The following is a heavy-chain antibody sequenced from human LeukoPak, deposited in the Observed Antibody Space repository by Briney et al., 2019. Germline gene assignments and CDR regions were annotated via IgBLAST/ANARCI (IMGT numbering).Heavy chain of an antibody. D-gene: IGHD6-13*01. J-gene: IGHJ4*02. CDR2: IYHSGST. Sequence: SETLSLTCTVSGGSISGYYWSWIRQPPGKGLEWIGEIYHSGSTNYNPSLKSRVTISVDKSKNQFSLKLSSVTAADTAVYYCARVISAAGGGDYWGQGTLVTVSS. V-gene: IGHV4-59*12. CDR3: ARVISAAGGGDY. CDR1: GGSISGYY.